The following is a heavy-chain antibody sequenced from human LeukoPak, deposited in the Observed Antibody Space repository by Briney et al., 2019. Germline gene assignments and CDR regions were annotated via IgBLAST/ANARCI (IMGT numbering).Heavy chain of an antibody. CDR2: IRYDGGNK. CDR1: GFTFSSYG. Sequence: GGSLRLSCAASGFTFSSYGMHWVRQAPGKGLEWVAFIRYDGGNKYYADSVKGRFTISRDNSKNTLYLQMNSLRAEDTAVYYCVKDAYYYGSGSYYYFDYWGQGTLVTVSS. D-gene: IGHD3-10*01. CDR3: VKDAYYYGSGSYYYFDY. J-gene: IGHJ4*02. V-gene: IGHV3-30*02.